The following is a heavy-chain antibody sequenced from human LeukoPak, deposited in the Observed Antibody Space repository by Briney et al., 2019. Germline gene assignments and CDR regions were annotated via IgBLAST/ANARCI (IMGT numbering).Heavy chain of an antibody. CDR2: IDRDGSVR. CDR3: ARDPGSSSFDL. V-gene: IGHV3-7*01. Sequence: EGSLRLSCSASGFSSSTYWMSWVRQTPETGLEFVANIDRDGSVRNYMDSLRGRSTISRDNAKKSMYLEINSLRADDTAVYYCARDPGSSSFDLWGRGALVTVSS. D-gene: IGHD6-13*01. CDR1: GFSSSTYW. J-gene: IGHJ4*02.